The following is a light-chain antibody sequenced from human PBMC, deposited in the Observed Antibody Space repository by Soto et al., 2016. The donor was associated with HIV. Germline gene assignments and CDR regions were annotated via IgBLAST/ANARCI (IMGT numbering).Light chain of an antibody. J-gene: IGKJ5*01. Sequence: DIQMTQSPSTLSASVGDTVTITCRASQSLNNWLAWYQQKPGKAPKLLIYKASSLESGVPSRFSGSGSGAEFTLTISNVQPEDFATYYCQQSYSIPLTFGQGTRLEI. CDR1: QSLNNW. CDR2: KAS. CDR3: QQSYSIPLT. V-gene: IGKV1-5*03.